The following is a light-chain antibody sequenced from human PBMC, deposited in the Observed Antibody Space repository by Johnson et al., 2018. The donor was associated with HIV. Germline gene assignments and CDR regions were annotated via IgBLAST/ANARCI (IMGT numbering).Light chain of an antibody. CDR2: ENN. CDR3: ETWDSSLSGV. V-gene: IGLV1-51*02. Sequence: HSVLTQPPSVSAAPGQKVSISCSGNTSNIGNNYVSWFQHLPGTAPKLLIYENNKRPSGIPDRFSGSKSGTSATLGITGLQTGDDADYYCETWDSSLSGVFGTGTKVTVL. CDR1: TSNIGNNY. J-gene: IGLJ1*01.